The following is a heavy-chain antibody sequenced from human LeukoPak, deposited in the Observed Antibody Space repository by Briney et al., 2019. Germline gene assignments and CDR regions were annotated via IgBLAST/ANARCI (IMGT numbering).Heavy chain of an antibody. CDR1: GLTFSSYA. Sequence: GGSLRLSCAASGLTFSSYAMTWVRQAPGQGLEWVSTISGSGDNTHYADSVEGRLTISRDNSKNTLYLEMNSLRVEDTAVYYCGGAKFYYYGMDVWGQGT. D-gene: IGHD1-26*01. V-gene: IGHV3-23*01. J-gene: IGHJ6*02. CDR2: ISGSGDNT. CDR3: GGAKFYYYGMDV.